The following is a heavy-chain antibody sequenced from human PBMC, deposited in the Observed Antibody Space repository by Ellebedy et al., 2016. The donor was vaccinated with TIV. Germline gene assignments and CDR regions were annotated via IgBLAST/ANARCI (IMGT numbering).Heavy chain of an antibody. CDR2: LYYSGTT. Sequence: MPSETLSLTCTVSGDSITSTHYWAWTRPSPGKWLEWIGTLYYSGTTHYNPSLKSRVTISLQTSKSQVSLRLTSVTAADTAMYYYGRRGYTGSDEQFDYWGLGTLVTVSS. CDR1: GDSITSTHY. D-gene: IGHD1/OR15-1a*01. CDR3: GRRGYTGSDEQFDY. V-gene: IGHV4-39*01. J-gene: IGHJ4*02.